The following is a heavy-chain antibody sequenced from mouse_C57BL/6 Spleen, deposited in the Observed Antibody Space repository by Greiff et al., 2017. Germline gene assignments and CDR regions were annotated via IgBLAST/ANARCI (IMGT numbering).Heavy chain of an antibody. CDR3: ARSDYDYDSWFAY. J-gene: IGHJ3*01. CDR2: IYPGGGYT. Sequence: QVQLQQSGAELVRPGTSVKMSCKASGYTFTNYWIGWAKQRPGHGLEWIGDIYPGGGYTNYNEKFKGKATLTADKSSSTAYMQFSSLTSEDSAIYYCARSDYDYDSWFAYWGQGTLVTVSA. D-gene: IGHD2-4*01. V-gene: IGHV1-63*01. CDR1: GYTFTNYW.